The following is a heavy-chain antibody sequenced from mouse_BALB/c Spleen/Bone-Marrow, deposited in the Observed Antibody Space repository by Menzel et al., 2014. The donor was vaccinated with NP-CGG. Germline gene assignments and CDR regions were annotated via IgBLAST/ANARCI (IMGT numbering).Heavy chain of an antibody. D-gene: IGHD2-2*01. CDR1: GLSLTSYG. CDR3: ARGWLRERGYYAMDY. J-gene: IGHJ4*01. CDR2: IWAGGST. Sequence: QQVESGPGLVAPSQSLSITCTVSGLSLTSYGVHWVRQPPGKGLEWLGAIWAGGSTDYNSALMSRLSISKDNSKSQVFLKMNSLQTDDTAMYYCARGWLRERGYYAMDYWGQGTSVTVSS. V-gene: IGHV2-9*02.